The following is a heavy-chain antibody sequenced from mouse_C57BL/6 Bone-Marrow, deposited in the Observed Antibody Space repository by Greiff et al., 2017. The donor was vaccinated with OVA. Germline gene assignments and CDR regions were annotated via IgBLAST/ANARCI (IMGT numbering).Heavy chain of an antibody. CDR1: GYAFTNYL. Sequence: VQLQQSGAELVRPGTSVKVSCKASGYAFTNYLIEWVKQRPGQGLEWIGVINPGSGGTNYNEKFKGKATLTADKSSSTAYMQLSSLTSEDSAVYFCARSRDYYYGSRSWFAYWGQGTLVTVSA. CDR3: ARSRDYYYGSRSWFAY. D-gene: IGHD1-1*01. V-gene: IGHV1-54*01. J-gene: IGHJ3*01. CDR2: INPGSGGT.